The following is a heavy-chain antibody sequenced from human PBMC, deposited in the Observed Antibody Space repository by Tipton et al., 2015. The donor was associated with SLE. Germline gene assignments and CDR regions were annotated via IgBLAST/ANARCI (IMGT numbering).Heavy chain of an antibody. CDR1: GFPFGDYA. J-gene: IGHJ2*01. V-gene: IGHV3-49*04. CDR2: SKTKGDGGAA. D-gene: IGHD3-16*01. CDR3: ARGLGKWYFDL. Sequence: SLRLSCTASGFPFGDYALSWVRQAPGMGLEWVGRSKTKGDGGAAEYSTHVRDRFTISRDNSKKTLYLQMNSLRVEDTAVYYCARGLGKWYFDLWGRGTLVTVSS.